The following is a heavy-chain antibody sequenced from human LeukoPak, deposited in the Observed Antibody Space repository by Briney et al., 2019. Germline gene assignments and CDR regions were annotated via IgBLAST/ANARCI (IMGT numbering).Heavy chain of an antibody. CDR1: GFTFSSYW. Sequence: PGGSLRLSCAASGFTFSSYWMSWVRQAPGKGLEWVANIKQDGSEEYYVDSVKGRFTISRDNAKNSLYLQMNSLRAEDTAVYYCARGIGYCSGGSCYPFDYWGQGTLVTVSS. CDR3: ARGIGYCSGGSCYPFDY. V-gene: IGHV3-7*03. J-gene: IGHJ4*02. D-gene: IGHD2-15*01. CDR2: IKQDGSEE.